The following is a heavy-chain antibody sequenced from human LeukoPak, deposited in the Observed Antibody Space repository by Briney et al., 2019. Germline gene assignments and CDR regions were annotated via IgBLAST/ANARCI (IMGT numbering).Heavy chain of an antibody. J-gene: IGHJ4*02. CDR1: GFTFSSYG. Sequence: GGSLRLSCAASGFTFSSYGMTWVRQAPGKGLEWVSYISSSSSTIYYADSVKGRLTISRDNAKNSLYLQMNSLRAEDTAVYYCARDGHLYDSSGYSFDYWGQGTLVTVSS. V-gene: IGHV3-48*01. CDR2: ISSSSSTI. CDR3: ARDGHLYDSSGYSFDY. D-gene: IGHD3-22*01.